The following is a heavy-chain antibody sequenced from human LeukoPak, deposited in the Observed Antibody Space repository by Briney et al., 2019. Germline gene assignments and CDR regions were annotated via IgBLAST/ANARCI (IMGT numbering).Heavy chain of an antibody. CDR1: GGSLSGSY. CDR2: INHVGST. J-gene: IGHJ6*03. D-gene: IGHD1-26*01. CDR3: ARVGNYYYYMDV. V-gene: IGHV4-34*01. Sequence: PSETLSLTCAVYGGSLSGSYWSWIRQPPGKGLEWTGEINHVGSTTYNPSLRSRVTISVDTSKNHFSLKLSSVTAADTAVYYCARVGNYYYYMDVWGKGTTVTVSS.